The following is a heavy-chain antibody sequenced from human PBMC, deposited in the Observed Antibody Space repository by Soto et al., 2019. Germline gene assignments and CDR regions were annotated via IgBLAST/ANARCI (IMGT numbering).Heavy chain of an antibody. CDR1: GFTFSSYS. V-gene: IGHV3-48*02. CDR3: ARDQSNGEGANTGAFDI. J-gene: IGHJ3*02. D-gene: IGHD1-26*01. CDR2: ISSSSTI. Sequence: EVQLVESGGGLVQPGGSLRLSCAASGFTFSSYSMNWVRQAPGKGLEWVSYISSSSTIYYADSVKGRFTISRDNAKNSLSRPINRLRDEDTAVYYCARDQSNGEGANTGAFDIWGQGTMVTVSS.